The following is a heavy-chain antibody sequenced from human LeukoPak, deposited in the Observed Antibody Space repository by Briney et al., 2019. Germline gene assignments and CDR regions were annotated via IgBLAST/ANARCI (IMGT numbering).Heavy chain of an antibody. Sequence: SETLSLTCTVSGGSISSYYWSWIRQPPGKGLEWIGYIYYSGSTNYNPSLKSRVTISVDTSKNQFSLKLSSVTAADTAVYYCARDRDGYNNYYGMDVWGQGTTVTVSS. CDR2: IYYSGST. D-gene: IGHD5-24*01. J-gene: IGHJ6*02. CDR1: GGSISSYY. CDR3: ARDRDGYNNYYGMDV. V-gene: IGHV4-59*01.